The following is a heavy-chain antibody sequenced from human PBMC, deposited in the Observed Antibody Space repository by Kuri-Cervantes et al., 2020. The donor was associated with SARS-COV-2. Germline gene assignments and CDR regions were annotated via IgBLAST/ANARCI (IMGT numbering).Heavy chain of an antibody. V-gene: IGHV3-21*01. CDR1: GFTFSSYS. J-gene: IGHJ6*02. CDR3: ASDIVVVPAAIHYYYGMDV. CDR2: ISSSSSYI. D-gene: IGHD2-2*02. Sequence: LTCAASGFTFSSYSMNWIRQAPGKGLEWVSSISSSSSYIYYADSVKGRFTISRDNAKNSLYLQMNSLRAEDTAVYYCASDIVVVPAAIHYYYGMDVWGQGTTVTVSS.